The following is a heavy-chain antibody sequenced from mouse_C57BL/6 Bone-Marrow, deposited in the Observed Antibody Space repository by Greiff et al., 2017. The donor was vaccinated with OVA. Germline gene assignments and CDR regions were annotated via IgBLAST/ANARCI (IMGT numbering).Heavy chain of an antibody. V-gene: IGHV5-16*01. Sequence: EVQLVESEGGLVQPGSSMKLSCTASGFTFSDYYMAWVRQVPEKGLEWVANINYDGSSTYYLDSLKSRFIISRDNAKNILYLQMSSLKSEDTATYYCARAYGNLLFYAMDYWGQGTSVTVSS. CDR3: ARAYGNLLFYAMDY. CDR1: GFTFSDYY. D-gene: IGHD2-1*01. J-gene: IGHJ4*01. CDR2: INYDGSST.